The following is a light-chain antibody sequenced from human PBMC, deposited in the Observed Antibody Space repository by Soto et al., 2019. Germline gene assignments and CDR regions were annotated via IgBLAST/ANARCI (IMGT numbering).Light chain of an antibody. CDR1: SSNIGADYD. CDR3: QSYDSSLSGSV. Sequence: QSVLTQPPSVSGAPGQRVTISCSGSSSNIGADYDAHWYQQLPATAPKLLIYGNSNPPSGVPDRFSGSKSGTSASLAITGLQVEDEADYYCQSYDSSLSGSVFGGGTKVTVL. V-gene: IGLV1-40*01. CDR2: GNS. J-gene: IGLJ2*01.